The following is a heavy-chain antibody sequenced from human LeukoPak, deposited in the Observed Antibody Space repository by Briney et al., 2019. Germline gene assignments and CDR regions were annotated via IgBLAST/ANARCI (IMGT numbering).Heavy chain of an antibody. D-gene: IGHD3-10*01. CDR1: GFTFGSYS. CDR3: ARVRTLGFGELCYGMDV. Sequence: GSLRLSCAASGFTFGSYSMNWVRQAPGKGLEWVANIKQDGSEKYYVDSVKGRFTISRDNAKNSLYLQMNSLRAEDTAVYYCARVRTLGFGELCYGMDVWGQGTTVTVSS. CDR2: IKQDGSEK. J-gene: IGHJ6*02. V-gene: IGHV3-7*01.